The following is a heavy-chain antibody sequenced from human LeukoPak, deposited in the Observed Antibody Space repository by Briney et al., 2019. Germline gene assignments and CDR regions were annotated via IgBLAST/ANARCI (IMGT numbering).Heavy chain of an antibody. V-gene: IGHV3-23*01. D-gene: IGHD3-3*01. CDR2: ISGSGGST. Sequence: PGGSLRLSCAASGFTFSSYAMSWVRQAPGKGLEWVSAISGSGGSTYYADSVKGRFTISRDNSKNTLYLQMNSLRAEDTAVYYCATYDFWSGYYYFDYWGQGALVTVSS. J-gene: IGHJ4*02. CDR3: ATYDFWSGYYYFDY. CDR1: GFTFSSYA.